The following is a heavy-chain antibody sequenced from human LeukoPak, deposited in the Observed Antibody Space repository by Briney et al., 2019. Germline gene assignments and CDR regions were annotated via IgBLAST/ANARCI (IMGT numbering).Heavy chain of an antibody. D-gene: IGHD6-13*01. CDR3: ARDLLRGESGSWFEAFDI. CDR2: INHSGST. Sequence: PSETLSLTCAVYGGSFSGYYWSWIRQPPGKGLEWIGEINHSGSTNYNPSLKSRVTISVDMSNNQFSLSLNSVTAADTATYYCARDLLRGESGSWFEAFDIWGQGTMVTVSS. J-gene: IGHJ3*02. V-gene: IGHV4-34*01. CDR1: GGSFSGYY.